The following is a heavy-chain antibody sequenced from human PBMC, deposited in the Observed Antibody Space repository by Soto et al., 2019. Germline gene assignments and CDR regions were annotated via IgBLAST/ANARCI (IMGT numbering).Heavy chain of an antibody. D-gene: IGHD3-22*01. CDR1: GGTFSNHA. J-gene: IGHJ4*02. CDR3: ARGPDRSGFYLFDY. V-gene: IGHV1-69*13. CDR2: IIPLSGTT. Sequence: GASVKVSCKASGGTFSNHAISWVRQAPGQGPEWMGGIIPLSGTTNYVQKFQGRVTITADESMTTAYMELSSLRYEDTDVYYCARGPDRSGFYLFDYWGQGTLVTVSS.